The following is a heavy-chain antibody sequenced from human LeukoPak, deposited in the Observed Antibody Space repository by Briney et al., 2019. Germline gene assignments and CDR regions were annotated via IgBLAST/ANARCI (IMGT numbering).Heavy chain of an antibody. CDR1: GYTLTELS. CDR3: ARDSGSYYGSGFDY. D-gene: IGHD1-26*01. CDR2: IIPIFGTA. J-gene: IGHJ4*02. V-gene: IGHV1-69*05. Sequence: GASVKVSCKVSGYTLTELSMHWVRQAPGKGLEWMGGIIPIFGTANYAQKFQGRVTITTDESTSTAYMELSSLRSEDTAVYYCARDSGSYYGSGFDYWGQGTLVTVSS.